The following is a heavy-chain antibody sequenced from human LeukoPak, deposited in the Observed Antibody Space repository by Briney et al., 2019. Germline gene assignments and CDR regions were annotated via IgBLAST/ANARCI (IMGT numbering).Heavy chain of an antibody. CDR2: VYYSGST. D-gene: IGHD3-10*01. J-gene: IGHJ4*02. CDR3: ARSELLWFGGVNSGFDY. CDR1: GGSISSYY. Sequence: SGTLSLTCTVSGGSISSYYWSWIRQPPGKGLEWIGYVYYSGSTNYNPSLKSRVTISVDTSKNQFSLKLSSVTAADTAVYYCARSELLWFGGVNSGFDYWGQGTLVTVSS. V-gene: IGHV4-59*01.